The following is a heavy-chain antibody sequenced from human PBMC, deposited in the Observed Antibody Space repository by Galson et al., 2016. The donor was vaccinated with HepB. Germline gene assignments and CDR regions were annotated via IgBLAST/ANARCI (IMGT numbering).Heavy chain of an antibody. J-gene: IGHJ4*02. V-gene: IGHV3-20*04. CDR2: TNWNGGST. CDR3: ATPLVGATDY. Sequence: SLRLSCAASGFTFDDYGMSWVRQAPGKGLEWVSGTNWNGGSTGYADSVKGHFTISRDNAKNSLYLQMNSLRAEDTALYYCATPLVGATDYWGQGTLVTVSS. CDR1: GFTFDDYG. D-gene: IGHD1-26*01.